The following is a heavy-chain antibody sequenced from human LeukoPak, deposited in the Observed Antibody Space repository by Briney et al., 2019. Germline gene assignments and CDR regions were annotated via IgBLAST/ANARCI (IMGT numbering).Heavy chain of an antibody. CDR1: GVSFSTYW. J-gene: IGHJ4*02. Sequence: PGGSLRLSCAASGVSFSTYWMTWVRQAPGKGLECGANIKTDGSETYYLDSVKGRFTVSRDNAKSSLYLQMKNVRVEDTAVYYCTRDLNHDSSGWGQGTLVTVSS. CDR3: TRDLNHDSSG. V-gene: IGHV3-7*01. CDR2: IKTDGSET. D-gene: IGHD3-22*01.